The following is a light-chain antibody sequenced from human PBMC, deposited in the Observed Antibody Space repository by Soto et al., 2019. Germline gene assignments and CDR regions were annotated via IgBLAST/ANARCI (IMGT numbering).Light chain of an antibody. CDR1: SSDVGAYKY. J-gene: IGLJ1*01. V-gene: IGLV2-14*01. Sequence: QALLAQPASLSGSPGQSVTISCTGTSSDVGAYKYVSWYQQHPGKAPKLMIYEVSNRPSGVSNRFSGSKSGNTASLTISGLQADDEADYYCNSYAGDIIRFVFGTGTKVTVL. CDR3: NSYAGDIIRFV. CDR2: EVS.